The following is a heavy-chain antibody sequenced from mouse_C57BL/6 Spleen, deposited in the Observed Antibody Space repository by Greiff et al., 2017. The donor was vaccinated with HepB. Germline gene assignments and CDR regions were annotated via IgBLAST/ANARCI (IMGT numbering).Heavy chain of an antibody. J-gene: IGHJ2*01. V-gene: IGHV1-15*01. CDR2: IDPETGGT. Sequence: QVQLQQSGAELVRPGASVTLSCKASGYTFTDYEMHWVKQTPVHGLEWIGAIDPETGGTDYNQKFKGKAILTADKSSSTAYMELRSLTSEDAAVYYCTKMGIYYGNYVGYWGQGTTLTVSS. D-gene: IGHD2-1*01. CDR1: GYTFTDYE. CDR3: TKMGIYYGNYVGY.